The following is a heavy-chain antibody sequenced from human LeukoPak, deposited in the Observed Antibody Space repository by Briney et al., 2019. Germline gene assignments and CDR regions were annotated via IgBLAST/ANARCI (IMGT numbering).Heavy chain of an antibody. D-gene: IGHD1-14*01. CDR1: GGSISIYY. CDR2: IYYSGST. Sequence: SETLSLTCTVSGGSISIYYWSWIRQPPGKGLEWIGYIYYSGSTNYNPSLKSRVTISVDTSKNQFSLKLSSVTAADTAVYYCARVTHYMDAFDIWGQGTMVTVSS. J-gene: IGHJ3*02. CDR3: ARVTHYMDAFDI. V-gene: IGHV4-59*01.